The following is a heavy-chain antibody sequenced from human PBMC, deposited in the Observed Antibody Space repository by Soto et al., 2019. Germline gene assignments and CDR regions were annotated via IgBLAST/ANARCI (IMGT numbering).Heavy chain of an antibody. CDR1: GFTFSSYA. Sequence: GGSLRLSCAASGFTFSSYAMSWVRQAPGKGLEWVAVIWFDGSQKHYVDSVQGRFTVSRDNSKDTMFLEMNSLRVEDTAVYYCARFYDNTAWPAFWGQGTLVTVSS. CDR3: ARFYDNTAWPAF. J-gene: IGHJ4*02. CDR2: IWFDGSQK. D-gene: IGHD3-22*01. V-gene: IGHV3-33*08.